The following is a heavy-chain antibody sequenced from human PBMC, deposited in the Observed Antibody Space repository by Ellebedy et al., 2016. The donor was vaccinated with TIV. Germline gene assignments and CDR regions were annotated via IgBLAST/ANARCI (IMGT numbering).Heavy chain of an antibody. J-gene: IGHJ4*02. CDR3: AKDSSDWPY. V-gene: IGHV3-23*01. Sequence: GESLKISXAASGFTFSSYAMSWVRQAPGKGLEWVSAISGSGGSTYYADSVKGRFTISRDNSKNTLYLQMNSLRAEDTAVYYCAKDSSDWPYWGQGTLVTVSS. CDR2: ISGSGGST. D-gene: IGHD6-25*01. CDR1: GFTFSSYA.